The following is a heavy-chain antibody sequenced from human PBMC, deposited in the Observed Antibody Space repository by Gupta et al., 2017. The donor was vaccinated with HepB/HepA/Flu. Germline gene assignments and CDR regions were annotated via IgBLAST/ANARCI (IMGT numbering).Heavy chain of an antibody. CDR1: GFTVGSNY. V-gene: IGHV3-66*01. CDR3: ARVSVGYCSGGSCYTDWYFDL. Sequence: EVQLVESGGGLVQPGGSLRLSCAASGFTVGSNYMSWVRQAPGTGLEWVSVIYSGGSTYYEDSVKGRFTISRDNSKNTLYLQMNSLRAEDTAVYYCARVSVGYCSGGSCYTDWYFDLWGRGTLVTVSS. J-gene: IGHJ2*01. D-gene: IGHD2-15*01. CDR2: IYSGGST.